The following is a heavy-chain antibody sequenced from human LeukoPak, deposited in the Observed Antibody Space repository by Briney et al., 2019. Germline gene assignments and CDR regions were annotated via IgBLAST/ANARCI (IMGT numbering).Heavy chain of an antibody. CDR2: ISGSDGST. CDR3: AKGKLRKTYYYDSSGYYSFGY. Sequence: GGSLRLSCAASGFTFSSYAMSWVRQAPGKGLEWVSAISGSDGSTYYADSVKGRFTISRDNSKNTLYLQMNSLRAEDTAVYYCAKGKLRKTYYYDSSGYYSFGYWGQGTLVTVSS. V-gene: IGHV3-23*01. CDR1: GFTFSSYA. J-gene: IGHJ4*02. D-gene: IGHD3-22*01.